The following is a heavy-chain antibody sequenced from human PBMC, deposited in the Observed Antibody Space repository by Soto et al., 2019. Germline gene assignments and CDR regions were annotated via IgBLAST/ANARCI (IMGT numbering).Heavy chain of an antibody. CDR3: ARNPNARYYYDSSGFDY. V-gene: IGHV4-4*02. J-gene: IGHJ4*02. CDR1: GGSISSSNW. D-gene: IGHD3-22*01. Sequence: PSETLSLTCAVSGGSISSSNWWSWVRQPPGKGLEWIGEIYHSGSTNYNPSLKSRVTISVDKSKNQFSLKLSSVTAADTAVYYCARNPNARYYYDSSGFDYWGQGTLVTVSS. CDR2: IYHSGST.